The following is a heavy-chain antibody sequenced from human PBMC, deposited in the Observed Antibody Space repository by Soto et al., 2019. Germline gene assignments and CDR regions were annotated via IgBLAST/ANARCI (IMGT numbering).Heavy chain of an antibody. D-gene: IGHD3-3*01. CDR2: INTGNGHT. Sequence: ASVKVSCKASGYTLTAYGIHWVRQAPGQRLEWMGWINTGNGHTKYSQKFQGRVTITRDTSARTAYMELNSLRSEDTAVYYCASRGYDFWSGLDPWGQGTLVTVSS. V-gene: IGHV1-3*04. CDR1: GYTLTAYG. J-gene: IGHJ5*02. CDR3: ASRGYDFWSGLDP.